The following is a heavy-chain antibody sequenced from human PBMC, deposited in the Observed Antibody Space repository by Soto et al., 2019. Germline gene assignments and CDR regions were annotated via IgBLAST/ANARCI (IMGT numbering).Heavy chain of an antibody. V-gene: IGHV1-69*06. CDR2: IIPIFGTA. J-gene: IGHJ6*02. CDR3: ASRGYSGYDLRSYYYYYGMDV. D-gene: IGHD5-12*01. Sequence: ASVKVSCKASGGTFSSYAISWVRQAPGQGLEWMGGIIPIFGTANYAQKFQGRVTITADKSTSTAYMELSSLRSEDTAVYYCASRGYSGYDLRSYYYYYGMDVWGQGTTVTVSS. CDR1: GGTFSSYA.